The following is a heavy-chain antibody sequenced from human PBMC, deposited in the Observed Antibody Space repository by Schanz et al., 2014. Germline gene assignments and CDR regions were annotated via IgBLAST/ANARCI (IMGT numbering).Heavy chain of an antibody. D-gene: IGHD1-26*01. CDR2: IWYDGNNK. J-gene: IGHJ4*02. Sequence: QVQLVESGGGVVQPGRSLRLSCAASGFTFSSYGMHWVRQAPGKGLEWVAVIWYDGNNKYYADSVKGRFTISRDNSKNTLYLQMNSLRAEDTAVYYCARRYSGRYCFDYWGQGTLVAVSP. V-gene: IGHV3-33*01. CDR3: ARRYSGRYCFDY. CDR1: GFTFSSYG.